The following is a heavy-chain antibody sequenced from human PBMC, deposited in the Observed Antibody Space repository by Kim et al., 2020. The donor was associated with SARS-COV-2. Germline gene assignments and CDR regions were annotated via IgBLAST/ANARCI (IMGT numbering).Heavy chain of an antibody. Sequence: ASVKVSCKASGYTFTGYYMHWVRQAPGQGLEWMGWINPNSGGTNYAQKFQGWVTMTRDTSISTAYMELSRLRSDDTAVYYCARAYYTGDQVGMVDIWGQGTMVTVSS. CDR3: ARAYYTGDQVGMVDI. CDR2: INPNSGGT. V-gene: IGHV1-2*04. CDR1: GYTFTGYY. J-gene: IGHJ3*02. D-gene: IGHD3-22*01.